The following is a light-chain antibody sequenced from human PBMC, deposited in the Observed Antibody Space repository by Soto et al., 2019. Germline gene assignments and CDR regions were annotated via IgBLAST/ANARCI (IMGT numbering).Light chain of an antibody. CDR3: QQRSNWPRIT. Sequence: EIVMTQSPGTLSLSPGERATLSCRAIQSVSSSHLAWYQQKPGQAPRLLISGASNRATGIPDRFSGSGSGTDFTLTISSLEPEDFALYYCQQRSNWPRITFGQGTRLEIK. V-gene: IGKV3D-20*02. CDR1: QSVSSSH. J-gene: IGKJ5*01. CDR2: GAS.